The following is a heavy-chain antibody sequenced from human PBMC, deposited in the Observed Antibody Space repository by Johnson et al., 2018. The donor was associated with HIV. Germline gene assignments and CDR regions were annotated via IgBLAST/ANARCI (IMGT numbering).Heavy chain of an antibody. CDR2: IRYDGSNK. D-gene: IGHD4-23*01. V-gene: IGHV3-30*02. Sequence: QVQLVESGGGLVQSGGSLRLSCAASGFTFSSYGMHWVRQAPGKGLEWVTFIRYDGSNKYYADSVKGRFTISRDNSKNTLYLQMHSLRADDTAVYYCASGEDYGGNYGAFDIWGQGTMVTVSS. CDR3: ASGEDYGGNYGAFDI. CDR1: GFTFSSYG. J-gene: IGHJ3*02.